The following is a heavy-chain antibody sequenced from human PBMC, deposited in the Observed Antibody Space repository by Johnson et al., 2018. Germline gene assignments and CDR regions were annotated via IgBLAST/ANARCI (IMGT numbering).Heavy chain of an antibody. J-gene: IGHJ4*01. V-gene: IGHV5-51*01. CDR1: GYSFSNYW. D-gene: IGHD3-10*01. CDR3: ATLRGVMSVFDY. CDR2: IYPGDSQT. Sequence: VQLVESGAEVKPPGEFLKISCKASGYSFSNYWIGWVRQMPGTALEWMAIIYPGDSQTRYSQTFQGQVTISADKSITTAYLQWNSLKAPETAMYYCATLRGVMSVFDYWGQGTRVTVSS.